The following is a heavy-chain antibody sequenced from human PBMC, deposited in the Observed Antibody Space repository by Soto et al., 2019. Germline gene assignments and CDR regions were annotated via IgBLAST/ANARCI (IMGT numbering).Heavy chain of an antibody. CDR3: ARGRGPMVRGVIITYYYYYGMDV. CDR2: IIPIFGTA. J-gene: IGHJ6*02. Sequence: ASVKVSCKASGGTFSSYAISWVRQAPGQGLEWMGGIIPIFGTANYAQKFQGRVTITADESTSTAYMELSSLRSEDTAVYYCARGRGPMVRGVIITYYYYYGMDVWG. D-gene: IGHD3-10*01. V-gene: IGHV1-69*13. CDR1: GGTFSSYA.